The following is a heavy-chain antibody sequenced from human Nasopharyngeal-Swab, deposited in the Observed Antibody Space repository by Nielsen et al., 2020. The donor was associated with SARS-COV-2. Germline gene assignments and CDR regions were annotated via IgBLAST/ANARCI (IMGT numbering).Heavy chain of an antibody. CDR2: IWYDGSNK. CDR1: GFTFSNYG. J-gene: IGHJ2*01. D-gene: IGHD6-13*01. V-gene: IGHV3-33*01. CDR3: ARGQESYSSSWLNWYFDL. Sequence: LSLTCAASGFTFSNYGMHWVRQAPGKGLEWVAVIWYDGSNKYYADSVKGRFTISRDNSKNTLYLQMNSLRAEDTAVYYCARGQESYSSSWLNWYFDLWGRGTLVTVSS.